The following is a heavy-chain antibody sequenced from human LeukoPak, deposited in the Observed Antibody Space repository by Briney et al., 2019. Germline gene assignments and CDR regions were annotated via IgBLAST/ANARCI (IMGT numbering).Heavy chain of an antibody. D-gene: IGHD4-17*01. CDR3: ARPDDYGVNWFDP. CDR2: IYYSGST. J-gene: IGHJ5*02. V-gene: IGHV4-39*01. CDR1: GGSLSSSSYY. Sequence: SETLSLTCTVSGGSLSSSSYYWGWIRQPPGKGLEWIGSIYYSGSTYYNPSLKSRVTISVDTSKNQFSLKLSSVTAADTAVYYCARPDDYGVNWFDPWGQGTLVTVSS.